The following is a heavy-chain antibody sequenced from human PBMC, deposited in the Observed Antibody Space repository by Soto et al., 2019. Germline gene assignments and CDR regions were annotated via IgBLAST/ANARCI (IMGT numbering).Heavy chain of an antibody. J-gene: IGHJ6*02. D-gene: IGHD6-13*01. V-gene: IGHV3-53*01. Sequence: EVQLVESGGGLIQPGGSLRLSCAASGFTVSSNYMSWVRQAPGKGLEWVSVIYSGGSTYYADSVKGRFTISRDNSKNTLYLQMNSRRAEDTAVYYCARDRVIAAARSKNYYYYGMDVWGQGTTVTVSS. CDR1: GFTVSSNY. CDR2: IYSGGST. CDR3: ARDRVIAAARSKNYYYYGMDV.